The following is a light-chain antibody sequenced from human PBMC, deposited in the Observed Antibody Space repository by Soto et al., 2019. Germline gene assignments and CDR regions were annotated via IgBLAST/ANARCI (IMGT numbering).Light chain of an antibody. CDR3: QQYSSYSAGT. J-gene: IGKJ1*01. CDR2: EAS. V-gene: IGKV1-5*03. CDR1: QSIDSW. Sequence: DIQMTQSPSTLSASVGDRVTITCRASQSIDSWLAWYQQKPGKTPNLLIYEASSLESGVPSRFSGSGSGTKFTLTISSLQPDDFATYYCQQYSSYSAGTFGQGTKVEI.